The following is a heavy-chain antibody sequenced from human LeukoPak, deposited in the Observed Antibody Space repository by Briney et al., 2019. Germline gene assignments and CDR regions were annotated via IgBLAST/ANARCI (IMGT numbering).Heavy chain of an antibody. CDR2: IRYDGSNK. J-gene: IGHJ4*02. V-gene: IGHV3-30*02. D-gene: IGHD7-27*01. CDR1: RFTFSSYG. CDR3: AKGLTGDEDYFDY. Sequence: GGSLRLSCAASRFTFSSYGMHWVRQAPGKGLEWVAFIRYDGSNKYYADSVKGRFTISRDNSKNTLYLQMNSLRAEDTAVYYCAKGLTGDEDYFDYWGQGTLVTVSS.